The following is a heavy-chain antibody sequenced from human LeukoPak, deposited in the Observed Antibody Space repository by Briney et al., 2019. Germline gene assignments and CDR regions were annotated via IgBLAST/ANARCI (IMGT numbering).Heavy chain of an antibody. CDR1: KFTFNSYW. J-gene: IGHJ6*03. CDR3: ARDYCYYMDV. V-gene: IGHV3-7*01. CDR2: IKQDGSDK. Sequence: GGSLRLSCAASKFTFNSYWMTWVRQAPGKGLEWVANIKQDGSDKYYVDSVKGRFTISRDNAKNSLYLQMNSLRAEDTAVYYCARDYCYYMDVWGNGTTVTVSS.